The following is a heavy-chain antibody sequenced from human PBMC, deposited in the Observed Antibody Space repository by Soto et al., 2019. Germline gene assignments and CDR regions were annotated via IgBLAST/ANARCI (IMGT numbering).Heavy chain of an antibody. V-gene: IGHV3-23*01. CDR1: GFTFSSYA. Sequence: GGSLRLSCAASGFTFSSYAMSWVRQAPGKGLEWVSAISGSGGSTYYADSVKGRFTISRDNSKDTLYLQMNSLRAEDTAVYYCAKDRDIVGYCSSTSCLLGYWGRGTLVTVSS. CDR3: AKDRDIVGYCSSTSCLLGY. J-gene: IGHJ4*02. D-gene: IGHD2-2*01. CDR2: ISGSGGST.